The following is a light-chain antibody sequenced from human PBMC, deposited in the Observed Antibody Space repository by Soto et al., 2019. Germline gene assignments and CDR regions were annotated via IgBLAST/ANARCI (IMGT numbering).Light chain of an antibody. CDR1: QSVSGW. J-gene: IGKJ5*01. CDR2: DAS. CDR3: QHYTDYPIT. V-gene: IGKV1-5*01. Sequence: DIQMTQSPSTLSASIGDRVTITCRASQSVSGWLAWYQQKPGKAPKLLIYDASSLESGVPSRFSGSGSGTEFTLTISSLQPDDFATYYCQHYTDYPITFGQGTRLDIK.